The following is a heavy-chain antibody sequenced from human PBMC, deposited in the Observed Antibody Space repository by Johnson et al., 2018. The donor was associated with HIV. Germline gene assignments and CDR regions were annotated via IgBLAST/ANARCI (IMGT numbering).Heavy chain of an antibody. CDR1: GFTFSDYY. Sequence: VQLVESGGGLVKPGGSLRLSCAASGFTFSDYYMSWIRQAPGKGLEWVSYISSSGSGGSTYYADSVKGRFTISRDNSKKTLYLQMNSLRAEDTAVYYCAKDQTYNFWSGYYGGDAFDIWGQGTMVTVSS. CDR3: AKDQTYNFWSGYYGGDAFDI. V-gene: IGHV3-11*01. CDR2: ISSSGSGGST. J-gene: IGHJ3*02. D-gene: IGHD3-3*01.